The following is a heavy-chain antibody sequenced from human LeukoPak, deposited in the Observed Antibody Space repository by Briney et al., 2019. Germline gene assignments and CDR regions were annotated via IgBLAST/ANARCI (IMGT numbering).Heavy chain of an antibody. V-gene: IGHV3-64*02. CDR1: GFSFSNYA. CDR2: ISSNGGNT. CDR3: ARASSGWYDY. Sequence: PGGSLRLSCAASGFSFSNYAMHWVRQAPGKGLEYVSAISSNGGNTYYADSVKGRFTTSRDNSKDTLYLQMGSLRTEDMAVYYCARASSGWYDYWGQGTLVTVSS. J-gene: IGHJ4*02. D-gene: IGHD6-19*01.